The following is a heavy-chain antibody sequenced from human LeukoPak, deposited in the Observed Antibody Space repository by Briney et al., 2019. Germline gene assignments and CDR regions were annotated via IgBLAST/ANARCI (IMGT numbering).Heavy chain of an antibody. J-gene: IGHJ3*02. CDR1: GFTFSSYW. Sequence: GGSLRLSCAASGFTFSSYWMSWVRQAPGKGLEWVANIKQDGSEKYYVDSVEGRFTISRDNAKNSLYLQMNSLRAEDTAVYYCARHGIAAAGGAFDIWGQGTMVTVSS. V-gene: IGHV3-7*01. D-gene: IGHD6-13*01. CDR2: IKQDGSEK. CDR3: ARHGIAAAGGAFDI.